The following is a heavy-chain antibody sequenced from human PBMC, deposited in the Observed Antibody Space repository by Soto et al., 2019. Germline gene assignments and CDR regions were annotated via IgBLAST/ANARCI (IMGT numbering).Heavy chain of an antibody. CDR1: GVSLTTSGVG. J-gene: IGHJ4*02. CDR2: IYWDDDK. D-gene: IGHD2-15*01. CDR3: AHRQRTVVVGAPFDL. V-gene: IGHV2-5*02. Sequence: QITLRESGPTLVQPTQTLTLTCTLSGVSLTTSGVGVGWIRQPPGKALEWLALIYWDDDKRFIPSLKSRLAITTDTSKNQVVMTMTDMAPVDTAIYYCAHRQRTVVVGAPFDLWGQGSQVTVSS.